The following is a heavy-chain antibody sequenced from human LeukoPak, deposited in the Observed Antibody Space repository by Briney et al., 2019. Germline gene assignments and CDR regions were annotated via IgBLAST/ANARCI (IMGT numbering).Heavy chain of an antibody. CDR2: INHSGST. V-gene: IGHV4-34*01. Sequence: PSETLSLTCAVYGGSFSGYYWSWIRQPPGKGLEWIGEINHSGSTNYNPSLKSRVTISVDTSKNQFSLKLSSVTAADTAVYYCARVREYYYDSSGSHFDYWGQGTLVTVSS. CDR1: GGSFSGYY. D-gene: IGHD3-22*01. J-gene: IGHJ4*02. CDR3: ARVREYYYDSSGSHFDY.